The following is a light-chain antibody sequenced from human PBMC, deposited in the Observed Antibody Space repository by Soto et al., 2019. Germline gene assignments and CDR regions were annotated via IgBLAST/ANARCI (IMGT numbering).Light chain of an antibody. Sequence: DIQMTQSPSSLSASVGDRVSITCRASQGIRNALGWYRQKPGKAPERLMYIASILHTGVPSRFSGSGSGTEFTLTIYSLQPEDFATYYCLQHNTYPYTFGQGTRLDIK. CDR1: QGIRNA. V-gene: IGKV1-17*01. J-gene: IGKJ2*01. CDR2: IAS. CDR3: LQHNTYPYT.